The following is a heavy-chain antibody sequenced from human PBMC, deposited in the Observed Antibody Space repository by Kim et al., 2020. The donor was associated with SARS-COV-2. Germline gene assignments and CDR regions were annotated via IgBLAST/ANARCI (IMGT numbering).Heavy chain of an antibody. D-gene: IGHD5-18*01. CDR2: ISSSRSYI. Sequence: GGSLRLSCEASGFIFSIYSMNWVRQAPGKGLEWVSSISSSRSYIYYADSVKGRFTISRDNAKNSLYLQMNSLRAEDTAVYYCARDDLGTAMGPGMDVWGQGTTVTVSS. CDR1: GFIFSIYS. J-gene: IGHJ6*02. V-gene: IGHV3-21*01. CDR3: ARDDLGTAMGPGMDV.